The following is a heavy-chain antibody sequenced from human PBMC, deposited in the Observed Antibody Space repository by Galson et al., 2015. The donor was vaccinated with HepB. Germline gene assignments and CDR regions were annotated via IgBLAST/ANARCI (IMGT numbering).Heavy chain of an antibody. Sequence: SVKVSCKASGGTFSSYAVSWVRQAPGQGLEWMGGIIPIFGTANYAQKFQGRVTITADESTSTAYMELSSLRSEDTAVYYCARGSSWYAPTNWFDPWGQGTLVTVSS. V-gene: IGHV1-69*13. D-gene: IGHD6-13*01. J-gene: IGHJ5*02. CDR3: ARGSSWYAPTNWFDP. CDR1: GGTFSSYA. CDR2: IIPIFGTA.